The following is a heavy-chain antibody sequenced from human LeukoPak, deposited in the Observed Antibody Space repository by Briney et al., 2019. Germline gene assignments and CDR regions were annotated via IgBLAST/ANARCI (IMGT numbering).Heavy chain of an antibody. V-gene: IGHV3-21*01. CDR2: ISSSSSYI. CDR3: ARDGPGGSSWYNFDYYYGMDV. J-gene: IGHJ6*02. CDR1: GFTFSSYS. D-gene: IGHD6-13*01. Sequence: PGGSLRLSCAASGFTFSSYSMNWVRQAPGKGLEWVSSISSSSSYIYYADSVKGRFTISRDNAKNSLYLQMNSPRAEDTAVYYCARDGPGGSSWYNFDYYYGMDVWGQGTTVTVSS.